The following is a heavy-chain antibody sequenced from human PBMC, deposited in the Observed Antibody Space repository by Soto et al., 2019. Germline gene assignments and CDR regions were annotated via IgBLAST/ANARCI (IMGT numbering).Heavy chain of an antibody. J-gene: IGHJ6*02. CDR3: ARDRGSYYVHRYYYYSGIDV. CDR2: ISSSSSYI. D-gene: IGHD1-26*01. V-gene: IGHV3-21*01. Sequence: LRLSCAASGFTFSSYSMNWVRQAPGKGLEWVSSISSSSSYIYYADSVKGRFTISRDNAKNSLYLQMNSLRAEDTAVYYCARDRGSYYVHRYYYYSGIDVWGQGTTVTVYS. CDR1: GFTFSSYS.